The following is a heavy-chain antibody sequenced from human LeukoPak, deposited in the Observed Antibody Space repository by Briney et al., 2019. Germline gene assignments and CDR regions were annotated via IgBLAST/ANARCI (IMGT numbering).Heavy chain of an antibody. V-gene: IGHV5-51*01. CDR1: EDSFNTYW. D-gene: IGHD5-18*01. Sequence: GESLKISCKGSEDSFNTYWIGWVRQKPGKGLEWLGHIYPGDSDTRYSPTSEGQVTISADKSISTAYLQWSSLKASDSAFYFCTRLRNTASARYYFDSWGQGTLVTVSS. J-gene: IGHJ4*02. CDR3: TRLRNTASARYYFDS. CDR2: IYPGDSDT.